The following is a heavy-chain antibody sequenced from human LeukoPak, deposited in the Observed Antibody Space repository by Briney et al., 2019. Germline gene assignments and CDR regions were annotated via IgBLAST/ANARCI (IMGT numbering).Heavy chain of an antibody. D-gene: IGHD3-3*01. CDR3: ARDESYDFWSGFHTGIGEDY. CDR1: GFTFSSYR. V-gene: IGHV3-21*01. J-gene: IGHJ4*02. CDR2: ISSGSGYI. Sequence: GGSLRLSCAASGFTFSSYRMNWVRQAPGKGLEWVSSISSGSGYIYYADSVKGRFTISRDNAKNSLYLQMNSLRAEDTAVYYCARDESYDFWSGFHTGIGEDYWGQGTLVTVSS.